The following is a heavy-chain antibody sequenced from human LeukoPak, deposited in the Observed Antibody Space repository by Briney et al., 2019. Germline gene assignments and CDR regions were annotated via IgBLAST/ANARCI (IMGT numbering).Heavy chain of an antibody. J-gene: IGHJ4*02. CDR1: GFTFSSYE. D-gene: IGHD3-10*01. V-gene: IGHV3-48*03. CDR2: ISSSGSTI. Sequence: GGSLRLSCAASGFTFSSYEMNWVRQAPGKGLEWVSYISSSGSTIYYAASVKGRFTIYRDNAKNSLYLQMNSLRAEDTAVYYCARLRGPMVRGDRWGQGTLVTVSS. CDR3: ARLRGPMVRGDR.